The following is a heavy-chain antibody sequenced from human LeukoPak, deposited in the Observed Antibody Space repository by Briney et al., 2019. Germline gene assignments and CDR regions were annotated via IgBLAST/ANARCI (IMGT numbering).Heavy chain of an antibody. D-gene: IGHD2-2*01. J-gene: IGHJ4*02. V-gene: IGHV3-23*01. CDR1: GFTFSSYA. CDR2: ISGSGGST. Sequence: GGSLRLSCAASGFTFSSYAMNWVRHAPGKGLEWVSAISGSGGSTYYADSVKGRFTISRDNSKNTLYLQMNSLRAEDMAVYYCTASDHLYCSSSSCHFDYWGQGTLVTVAS. CDR3: TASDHLYCSSSSCHFDY.